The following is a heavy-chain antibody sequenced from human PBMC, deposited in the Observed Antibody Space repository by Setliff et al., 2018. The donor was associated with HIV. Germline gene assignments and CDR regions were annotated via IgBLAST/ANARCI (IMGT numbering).Heavy chain of an antibody. CDR2: IIPLFGTT. CDR3: ATVFYYNSESYPLDY. J-gene: IGHJ4*02. CDR1: GGTFNNYA. Sequence: GASVKVSCKASGGTFNNYAISWVRQAPGQGLEWVGGIIPLFGTTNYAQKFQGRVTITADESTNTAHMELNSLRSIDTAMYYCATVFYYNSESYPLDYWGQGMLVTVSS. D-gene: IGHD3-10*01. V-gene: IGHV1-69*13.